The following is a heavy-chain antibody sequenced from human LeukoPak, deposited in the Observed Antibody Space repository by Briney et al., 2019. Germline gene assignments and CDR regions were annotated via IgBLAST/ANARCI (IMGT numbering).Heavy chain of an antibody. CDR2: IYYSGSS. J-gene: IGHJ5*02. CDR1: GVSISSDY. D-gene: IGHD4-17*01. Sequence: SETLSLTCTVSGVSISSDYWSWIRLPPGKGLEWIGYIYYSGSSNYNPSLKSRVTMSIDTSKNQFSLKLTSVTAADTAVYYCARRLRQNLFDPWGQGTLVTVSS. V-gene: IGHV4-59*08. CDR3: ARRLRQNLFDP.